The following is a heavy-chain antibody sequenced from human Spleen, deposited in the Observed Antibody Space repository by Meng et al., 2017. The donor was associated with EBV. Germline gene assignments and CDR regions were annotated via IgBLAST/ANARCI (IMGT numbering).Heavy chain of an antibody. CDR1: EFTFSTYW. J-gene: IGHJ4*02. D-gene: IGHD2-21*01. CDR2: INEDGTTT. CDR3: AKDCFGDRDS. Sequence: HLVESGGALVQPGGSLRLSCAASEFTFSTYWMHWVRQAPGEGLAWVSRINEDGTTTNYADSVKGRFTIYRDNAKNTVYLQMNNLRVEDTAVYYCAKDCFGDRDSWGQGTLVTVSS. V-gene: IGHV3-74*01.